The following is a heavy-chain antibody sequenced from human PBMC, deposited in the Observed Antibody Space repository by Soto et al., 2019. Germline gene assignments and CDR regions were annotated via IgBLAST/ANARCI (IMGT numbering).Heavy chain of an antibody. Sequence: QVQLQESGPGLVKPSQTLSLTCTVSGGSISSGGYYWSWIRQHPGKGLEGIGYIYYSGSTYYNPSLKSRVTISVDTSKNQYSLKLSSVTAADTAVYYCARGRDGYKLFDYWGQGTLVTVSS. V-gene: IGHV4-31*03. CDR2: IYYSGST. J-gene: IGHJ4*02. CDR1: GGSISSGGYY. CDR3: ARGRDGYKLFDY. D-gene: IGHD5-12*01.